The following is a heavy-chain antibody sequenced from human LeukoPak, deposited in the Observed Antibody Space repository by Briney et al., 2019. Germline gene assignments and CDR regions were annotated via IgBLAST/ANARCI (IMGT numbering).Heavy chain of an antibody. CDR1: KFTFSSYA. CDR3: AKFAGFLTFTFFDY. CDR2: ISGSGGST. V-gene: IGHV3-23*01. D-gene: IGHD2-21*01. Sequence: GGSLRLSCVASKFTFSSYALTWVRQAPGKGLEWVSAISGSGGSTYYADSVKGRFTISRDNSKNTLYLQMNSLRAEDTAVYYCAKFAGFLTFTFFDYWGQGTLVTVSS. J-gene: IGHJ4*02.